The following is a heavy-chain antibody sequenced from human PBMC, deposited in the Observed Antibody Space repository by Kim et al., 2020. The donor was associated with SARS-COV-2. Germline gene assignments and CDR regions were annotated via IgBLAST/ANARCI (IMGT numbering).Heavy chain of an antibody. Sequence: GGSLRLSCAASGFTFSSYAMSWVRQAPGKGLEWVSAISGSGGSTYYADSVKGRFPISRDNSKNTLYLQMTSLRAEDTAVYYCAKWGAGYKLGNDAFDIWGQGTRVTVSS. V-gene: IGHV3-23*01. D-gene: IGHD1-26*01. CDR2: ISGSGGST. CDR3: AKWGAGYKLGNDAFDI. CDR1: GFTFSSYA. J-gene: IGHJ3*02.